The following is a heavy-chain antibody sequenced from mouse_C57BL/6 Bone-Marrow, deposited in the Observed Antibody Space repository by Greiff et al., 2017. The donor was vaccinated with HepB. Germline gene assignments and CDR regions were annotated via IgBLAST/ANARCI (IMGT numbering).Heavy chain of an antibody. Sequence: DVMLVESGEGLVKPGGSLKLSCAASGFTFSSYAMSWVRQTPEKRLEWVAYISSGGDYIYYADTVKGRFTISRDNARNTLYLQMSSLKSEDTAMYYCTRVHYYGSRVHWYFDVWGTGTTVTVSS. CDR3: TRVHYYGSRVHWYFDV. CDR2: ISSGGDYI. J-gene: IGHJ1*03. D-gene: IGHD1-1*01. CDR1: GFTFSSYA. V-gene: IGHV5-9-1*02.